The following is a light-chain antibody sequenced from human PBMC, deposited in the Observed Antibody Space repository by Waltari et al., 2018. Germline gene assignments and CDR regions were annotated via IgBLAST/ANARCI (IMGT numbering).Light chain of an antibody. J-gene: IGLJ3*02. V-gene: IGLV4-69*01. CDR2: INSDGSH. Sequence: QLVLTQSPSASASLGAPVKLTCTLHSGHSSNILAWPQQQPEEGPRYLMKINSDGSHSKGDEIPDRFSGSSSGAERYLTISSVQSEDEADYYCQTGGHGTWVFGGGTKLTVL. CDR3: QTGGHGTWV. CDR1: SGHSSNI.